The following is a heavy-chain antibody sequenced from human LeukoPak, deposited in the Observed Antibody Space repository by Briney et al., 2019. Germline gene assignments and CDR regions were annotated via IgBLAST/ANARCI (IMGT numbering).Heavy chain of an antibody. CDR1: GGSISSYY. CDR2: IYYSGST. CDR3: ARLKRPYYMDV. J-gene: IGHJ6*03. Sequence: PSETLSLTCTVSGGSISSYYWSWIRQPPGKGLEWIGYIYYSGSTNYNPSLKSRVTISVDTSKNQFSLKLSSVTAADTAVYYCARLKRPYYMDVWGKGTTVTISS. V-gene: IGHV4-59*01. D-gene: IGHD6-6*01.